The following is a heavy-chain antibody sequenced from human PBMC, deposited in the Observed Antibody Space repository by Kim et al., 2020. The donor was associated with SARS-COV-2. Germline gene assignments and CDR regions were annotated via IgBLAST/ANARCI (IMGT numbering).Heavy chain of an antibody. J-gene: IGHJ6*02. CDR1: GFSLTTSGVG. CDR3: VHNFGGPSIARGVTSYYSGMDV. Sequence: SGPTLVNPTQTLTLTCTFSGFSLTTSGVGVGWIRQPPGKALEWLALIYWDDDNRYSPSLKSRLTITKDTSKKQVVLTMTNMDPVDTATYYCVHNFGGPSIARGVTSYYSGMDVWGQGTTVTVSS. CDR2: IYWDDDN. D-gene: IGHD3-10*01. V-gene: IGHV2-5*02.